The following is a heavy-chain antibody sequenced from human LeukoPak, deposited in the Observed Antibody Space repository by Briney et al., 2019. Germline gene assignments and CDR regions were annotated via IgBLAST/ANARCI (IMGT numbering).Heavy chain of an antibody. CDR1: GFTFRTYW. D-gene: IGHD5-18*01. V-gene: IGHV3-74*01. J-gene: IGHJ6*02. CDR2: INSDGSIT. Sequence: PGGSLRLSCAASGFTFRTYWMHWVRQAPGKGLVWVSHINSDGSITSYADSVKGRFTISRDNAKNTLYLQMNSLRAEDTAVYYCARDAVDTANAVWGQGTTVTVSS. CDR3: ARDAVDTANAV.